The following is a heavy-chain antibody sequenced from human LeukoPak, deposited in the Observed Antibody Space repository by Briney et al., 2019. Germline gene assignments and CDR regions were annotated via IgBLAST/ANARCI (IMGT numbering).Heavy chain of an antibody. J-gene: IGHJ6*02. Sequence: GASVTVSCKASGYTFTSYDINWVRQATGQGLEWMGLMNPNSGNTVYAQKFQGRVTMTRNTSISTAYMALSSLRSEDTAVDYCARDGAQISITMIVVVITRGQNGMDVWGQGTTVTVSS. CDR2: MNPNSGNT. D-gene: IGHD3-22*01. CDR1: GYTFTSYD. CDR3: ARDGAQISITMIVVVITRGQNGMDV. V-gene: IGHV1-8*01.